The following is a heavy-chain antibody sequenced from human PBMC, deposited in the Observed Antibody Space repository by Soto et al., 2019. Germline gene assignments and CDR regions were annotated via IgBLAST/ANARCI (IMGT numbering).Heavy chain of an antibody. Sequence: SETLSLTCAVYGGSFSGYYWSWIRQPPGKGLEWIGEINHSGSTNYNPSLKSRVTISVDTSKNQFSLKLSSVTAADTAVYYCARGPDSSGYLDYWGQGTLVTVSS. CDR1: GGSFSGYY. J-gene: IGHJ4*02. CDR2: INHSGST. D-gene: IGHD3-22*01. CDR3: ARGPDSSGYLDY. V-gene: IGHV4-34*01.